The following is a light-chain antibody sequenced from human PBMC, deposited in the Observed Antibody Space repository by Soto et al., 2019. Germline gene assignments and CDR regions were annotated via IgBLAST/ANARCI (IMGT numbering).Light chain of an antibody. CDR3: QQSYSTPYT. Sequence: IHMTQSPSSLSASVGDRVTITCRASQRITTYLNWYQQEPGKAPKLLISTAATVQGGVPSRFSGSGSGTDFTLTITTLQPEDFANYFCQQSYSTPYTFGQGTKLEIK. J-gene: IGKJ2*01. CDR2: TAA. CDR1: QRITTY. V-gene: IGKV1-39*01.